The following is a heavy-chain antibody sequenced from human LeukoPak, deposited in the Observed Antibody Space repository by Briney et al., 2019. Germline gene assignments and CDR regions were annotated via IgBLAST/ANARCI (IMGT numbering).Heavy chain of an antibody. CDR2: ISSSGNTI. D-gene: IGHD4-17*01. CDR3: AKDLLTVTTFDY. CDR1: GFTFSDYY. J-gene: IGHJ4*02. Sequence: AGGSLRLSCAASGFTFSDYYMSWIRQAPGKGLEWVSYISSSGNTIIYADSVKGRFTISRDNAKNSLYLQMNSLRGEDTAVYYCAKDLLTVTTFDYWGQGTLVTVSS. V-gene: IGHV3-11*01.